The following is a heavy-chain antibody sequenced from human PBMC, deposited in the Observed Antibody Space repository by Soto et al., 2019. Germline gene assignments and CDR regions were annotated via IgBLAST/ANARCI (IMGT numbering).Heavy chain of an antibody. CDR1: GFTFSSYA. Sequence: QVQLVESGGGVVQPGRSLRLSCAASGFTFSSYAMPWVRQAPGKGLEWVAVISYDGNNKYYADSVKGRFTISRDNSKKKLYLRMNSLTAQDTAVYYYVRHHTSTAIESDYFDYWGQGTLVTVSS. CDR2: ISYDGNNK. J-gene: IGHJ4*02. CDR3: VRHHTSTAIESDYFDY. D-gene: IGHD2-21*02. V-gene: IGHV3-30-3*01.